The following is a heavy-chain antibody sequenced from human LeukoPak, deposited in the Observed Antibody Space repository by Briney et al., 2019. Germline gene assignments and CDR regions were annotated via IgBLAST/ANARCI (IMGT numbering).Heavy chain of an antibody. CDR2: IRNDGSDK. CDR1: GFILSNSD. CDR3: VKDRKQWLVYFDD. D-gene: IGHD6-19*01. J-gene: IGHJ4*02. Sequence: GGSLRLSCVTSGFILSNSDMHWVRQAPGKGLEWVAFIRNDGSDKYYVDSVEGRFTISRDNSKNTVYLHMNSLRADDTAVYYCVKDRKQWLVYFDDWGQGTLVTVSS. V-gene: IGHV3-30*02.